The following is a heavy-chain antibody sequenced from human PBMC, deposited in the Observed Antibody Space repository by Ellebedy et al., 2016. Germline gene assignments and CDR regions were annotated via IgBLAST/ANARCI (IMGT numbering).Heavy chain of an antibody. CDR1: GFTFSNAW. Sequence: GSLRLSCAASGFTFSNAWMNWVRQAPGKGLEWIGEIHHSGTTNYNPSLRDRVTISMDASENLVSLRLTSVTASDTSVYYCAIATSFLDFVLVEGVLRWFDSWGQGTLVTVSS. V-gene: IGHV4-34*01. CDR3: AIATSFLDFVLVEGVLRWFDS. D-gene: IGHD2-21*01. J-gene: IGHJ5*01. CDR2: IHHSGTT.